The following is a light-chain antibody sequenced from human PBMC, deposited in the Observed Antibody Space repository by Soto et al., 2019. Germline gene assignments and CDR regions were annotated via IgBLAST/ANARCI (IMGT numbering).Light chain of an antibody. J-gene: IGLJ1*01. CDR3: CSYAGSSRFV. Sequence: QSALTQPRSVSGSPGQSVTISCTGTSSDVGRYNYVSWYQHHPGTAPKDMIHDVSERPSGVPDRFSGSKSGNTAPLTISGLQAEDEADYYCCSYAGSSRFVFRTGTKPTV. CDR1: SSDVGRYNY. CDR2: DVS. V-gene: IGLV2-11*01.